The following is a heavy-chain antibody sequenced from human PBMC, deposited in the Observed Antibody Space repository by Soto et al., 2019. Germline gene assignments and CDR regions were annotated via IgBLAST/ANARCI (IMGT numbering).Heavy chain of an antibody. CDR1: GGSISSSNW. CDR2: IYHSGST. D-gene: IGHD4-17*01. V-gene: IGHV4-4*02. Sequence: SETLSLTCAVSGGSISSSNWWSWVRQPPGKGLEWIGEIYHSGSTNYNPSLKSRVTISVDKSKNQFSLKLSSVTAADTAVYYCARELFAEPPFRSTVTTHRDPTTFDYWGQGTLVTVSS. J-gene: IGHJ4*02. CDR3: ARELFAEPPFRSTVTTHRDPTTFDY.